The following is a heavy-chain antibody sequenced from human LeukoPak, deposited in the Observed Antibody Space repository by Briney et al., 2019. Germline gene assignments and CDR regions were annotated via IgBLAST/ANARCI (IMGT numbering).Heavy chain of an antibody. J-gene: IGHJ5*02. V-gene: IGHV4-31*03. CDR2: IYYTGTTT. Sequence: PSQTLSLTCTVSGGSISSVGYYWSWIRQHPGKGLEWIWFIYYTGTTTYYNPSLKSRATISVDTSKNHFSLKLTSVTAADTAVYYCARATGGAAAADFDPWGQGTLVTVSS. D-gene: IGHD6-13*01. CDR1: GGSISSVGYY. CDR3: ARATGGAAAADFDP.